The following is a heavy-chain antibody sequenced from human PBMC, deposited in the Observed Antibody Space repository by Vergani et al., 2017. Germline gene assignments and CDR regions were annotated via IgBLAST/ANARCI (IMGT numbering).Heavy chain of an antibody. D-gene: IGHD3-9*01. J-gene: IGHJ4*02. CDR3: AKGRTGYFVDY. Sequence: EVQLVESGGGLVQPGRSLRLSCAASGFTFDDYAMHWVRQAPGKGLEWVSGISGSGGTTYYADSVKGRFTISRDNSKNTLDLQMNSLRAEDTALYYCAKGRTGYFVDYWGQGTLVTVSS. CDR1: GFTFDDYA. CDR2: ISGSGGTT. V-gene: IGHV3-9*01.